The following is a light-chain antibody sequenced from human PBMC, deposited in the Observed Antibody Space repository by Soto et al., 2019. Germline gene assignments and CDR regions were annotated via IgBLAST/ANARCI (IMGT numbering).Light chain of an antibody. CDR3: QQYGSSPST. J-gene: IGKJ4*01. CDR2: GTT. Sequence: EIVLTQSPATVSSSPGETASLSCSASQAVSSSYLAWYQQKPGQAPMLLIYGTTSTAAGVPDRFSGSGSGTAFTLTISGLEPEDFALYNCQQYGSSPSTFGGGTKVEIK. CDR1: QAVSSSY. V-gene: IGKV3-20*01.